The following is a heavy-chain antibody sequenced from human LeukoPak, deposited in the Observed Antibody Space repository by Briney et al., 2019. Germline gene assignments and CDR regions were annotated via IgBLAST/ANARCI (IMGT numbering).Heavy chain of an antibody. J-gene: IGHJ4*02. V-gene: IGHV3-21*01. Sequence: SGGSLRLSCAASGFTFSSCGFNWVRQAPGKGLEWVSSIGPTGTDRYYADSVRGRFTISRDNAKNSTYLQMDSLRDEDTAVYYCATGTIGRHYDYWGQGTLLTVSS. D-gene: IGHD1-14*01. CDR1: GFTFSSCG. CDR2: IGPTGTDR. CDR3: ATGTIGRHYDY.